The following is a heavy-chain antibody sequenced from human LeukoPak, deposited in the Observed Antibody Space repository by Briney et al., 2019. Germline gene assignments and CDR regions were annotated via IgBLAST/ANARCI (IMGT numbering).Heavy chain of an antibody. CDR3: ARDPPLGSCSTISCPHLDY. J-gene: IGHJ4*02. CDR1: GFTLSRYS. D-gene: IGHD2-2*01. V-gene: IGHV3-21*01. CDR2: INSSSSFI. Sequence: PGGSLRLSCAASGFTLSRYSMNWVRQAPGKGLEWVSSINSSSSFIYYADSVKGRFTISRDNAKNSLYLQMNSLRAEDTAVYYCARDPPLGSCSTISCPHLDYWGQGTLVTVSS.